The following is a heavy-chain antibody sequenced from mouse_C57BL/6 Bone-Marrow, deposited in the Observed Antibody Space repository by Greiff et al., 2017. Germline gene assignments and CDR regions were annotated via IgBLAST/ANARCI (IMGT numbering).Heavy chain of an antibody. D-gene: IGHD1-1*01. CDR3: ARGPYYYGSSVYAMDY. CDR1: GYTFTSYW. CDR2: IYPGSGST. Sequence: QVQLQQPGAELVKPGASVKMSCKASGYTFTSYWITWVKQRPGQGLEWIGDIYPGSGSTNYNEKFKSKATLTVDTTSSTAYMQLSSLTSEDSAVYYWARGPYYYGSSVYAMDYWGQGTSVTVSS. V-gene: IGHV1-55*01. J-gene: IGHJ4*01.